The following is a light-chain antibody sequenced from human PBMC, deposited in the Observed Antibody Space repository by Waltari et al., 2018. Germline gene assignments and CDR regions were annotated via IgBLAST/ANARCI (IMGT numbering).Light chain of an antibody. V-gene: IGKV1-5*03. J-gene: IGKJ2*01. CDR1: LSVGTW. Sequence: DIQMTQSPSTLSASVGDRVTISCRASLSVGTWLAWYQQKPGKAPKRLIYMASSLESGVPSRFSGSGSGTEFTLTISSLQPDDFATYSCQQYSSFSTFGQGTKVDI. CDR3: QQYSSFST. CDR2: MAS.